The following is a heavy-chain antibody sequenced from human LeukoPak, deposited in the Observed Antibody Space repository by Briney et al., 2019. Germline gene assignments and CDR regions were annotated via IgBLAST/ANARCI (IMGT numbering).Heavy chain of an antibody. CDR2: IYHSGST. CDR3: ARTACSSTSCYRIIFDY. J-gene: IGHJ4*02. D-gene: IGHD2-2*02. CDR1: GYSISSGYH. Sequence: ASETLSLTCAVSGYSISSGYHWGWIRQPPGKGLEWIGSIYHSGSTYYNPSLKSRVTISVDTSKNQFSLKLSSVTAADTAVYYCARTACSSTSCYRIIFDYWGQGTLVTVSS. V-gene: IGHV4-38-2*01.